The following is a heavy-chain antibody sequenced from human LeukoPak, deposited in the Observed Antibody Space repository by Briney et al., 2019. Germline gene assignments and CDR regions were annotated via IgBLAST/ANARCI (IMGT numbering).Heavy chain of an antibody. Sequence: PSETLSLTCTVSGGSVNSGSYFWSWIRQPPGKGLEWIGYIQNSARTNYNPSLESRVTISVDTSKNQFSLKLSSVTAADTAVYYCAREWLGIWGQGTMVTVSS. CDR1: GGSVNSGSYF. D-gene: IGHD6-19*01. J-gene: IGHJ3*02. CDR3: AREWLGI. V-gene: IGHV4-61*01. CDR2: IQNSART.